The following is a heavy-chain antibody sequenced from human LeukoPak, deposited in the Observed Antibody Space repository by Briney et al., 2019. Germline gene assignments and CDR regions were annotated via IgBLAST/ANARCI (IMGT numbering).Heavy chain of an antibody. D-gene: IGHD3-22*01. CDR2: IYYSGST. V-gene: IGHV4-31*03. J-gene: IGHJ4*02. CDR1: GGSISSGGYY. Sequence: SETLSLTCTVSGGSISSGGYYWSWIRQHPGKGLEWIGYIYYSGSTYYNPSLKSRVTISVDTSKNQFSLKLSSVTAADTAVYYCARAAYPDCYDSSGYYGIDYWGQETLVTVSS. CDR3: ARAAYPDCYDSSGYYGIDY.